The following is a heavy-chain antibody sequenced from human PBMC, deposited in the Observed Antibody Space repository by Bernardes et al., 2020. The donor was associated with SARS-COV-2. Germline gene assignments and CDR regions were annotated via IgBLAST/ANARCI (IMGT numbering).Heavy chain of an antibody. CDR2: IVVGSGNT. J-gene: IGHJ4*02. D-gene: IGHD2-21*01. CDR1: GFTFTSSA. V-gene: IGHV1-58*02. Sequence: SVKVSCKASGFTFTSSAMQWVRQARGQRLEWIGWIVVGSGNTNYAQKFQERVTITRDMSTSTAYMELSSLRSEDTAVYYCAADLGYCGGDCFDYWGQGTLVTVS. CDR3: AADLGYCGGDCFDY.